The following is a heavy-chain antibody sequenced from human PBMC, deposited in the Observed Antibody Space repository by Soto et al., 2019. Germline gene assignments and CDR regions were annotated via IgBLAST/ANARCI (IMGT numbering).Heavy chain of an antibody. D-gene: IGHD6-19*01. V-gene: IGHV3-23*01. J-gene: IGHJ4*02. Sequence: SGGSLRLSCAASGFTFSSYAMSWVRQAPGKGLEWVSGISGSGGITHYAESVKGRFTTSRDNSKNTLYLQMDSLRVEDTAVYYCGKDQDTSAWYYFDYWGQGTLVTVSS. CDR2: ISGSGGIT. CDR1: GFTFSSYA. CDR3: GKDQDTSAWYYFDY.